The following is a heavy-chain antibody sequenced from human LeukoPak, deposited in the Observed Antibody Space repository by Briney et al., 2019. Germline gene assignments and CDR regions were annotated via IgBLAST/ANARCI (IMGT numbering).Heavy chain of an antibody. V-gene: IGHV1-18*01. Sequence: ASVKVSCTASGYIFSNYGITWVRQAPGHGLEWMGWISGHSGNTNYAQKFQDRATMTTDTSTSTAHMELRSLRSDDTAVYYCARGRLGELSLHPAFDRWGQGTLVTVSS. CDR3: ARGRLGELSLHPAFDR. CDR1: GYIFSNYG. J-gene: IGHJ4*02. CDR2: ISGHSGNT. D-gene: IGHD3-16*02.